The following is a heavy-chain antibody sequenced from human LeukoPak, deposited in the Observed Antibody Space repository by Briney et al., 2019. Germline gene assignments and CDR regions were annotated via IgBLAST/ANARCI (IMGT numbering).Heavy chain of an antibody. Sequence: GGSLRLSCAASGFNFSRYALTWVRQAPGKGLEWVSYISGGSRYIYYADSVKGRFTVSRDNTKNSLFLQMNSLRAEDTAVYFCTRYSNDELFDYWGQGTLVTVSS. CDR1: GFNFSRYA. V-gene: IGHV3-21*05. CDR3: TRYSNDELFDY. CDR2: ISGGSRYI. J-gene: IGHJ4*02. D-gene: IGHD4-11*01.